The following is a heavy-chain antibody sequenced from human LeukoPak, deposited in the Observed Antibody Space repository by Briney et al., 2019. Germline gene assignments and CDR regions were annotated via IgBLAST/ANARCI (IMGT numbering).Heavy chain of an antibody. J-gene: IGHJ4*02. CDR1: GFSFISYG. Sequence: GGSLRLSCAASGFSFISYGMHWVRQAPGKGLERVGVISDDGRSKDYADSVKGRFTISRDNSKDTLYLQMNSLRAEDTAVYYCAKRPSDYGDYVSYFDYWGRGTLVTVSS. V-gene: IGHV3-30*18. CDR2: ISDDGRSK. CDR3: AKRPSDYGDYVSYFDY. D-gene: IGHD4-17*01.